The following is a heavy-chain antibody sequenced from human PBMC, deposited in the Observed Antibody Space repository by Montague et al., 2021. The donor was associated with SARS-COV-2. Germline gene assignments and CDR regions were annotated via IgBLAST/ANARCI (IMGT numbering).Heavy chain of an antibody. CDR1: GGSFSGYY. D-gene: IGHD2-8*01. CDR2: INHSGST. CDR3: AGANGFHFDY. V-gene: IGHV4-34*01. J-gene: IGHJ4*02. Sequence: SETLSLTCAVYGGSFSGYYWSWIRQPPGKGLEWIGEINHSGSTNYNPNLKSRVTISVDTSKNQFSLKLSSVTAADTAVYYCAGANGFHFDYWGQGTLVTVSS.